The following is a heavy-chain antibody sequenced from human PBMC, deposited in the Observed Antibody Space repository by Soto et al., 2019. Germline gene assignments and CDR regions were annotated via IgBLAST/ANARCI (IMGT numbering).Heavy chain of an antibody. V-gene: IGHV3-21*01. J-gene: IGHJ3*02. CDR3: WPLAYRYLDAFDI. CDR2: ISSSSSYI. CDR1: GFTFSSYS. D-gene: IGHD2-2*02. Sequence: AGGSLRLSCAASGFTFSSYSMNWVRQAPGKGLEWVSSISSSSSYIYYADSVKGRFTISRDNAKNSLYLQMNSLRAEDTAVYYCWPLAYRYLDAFDIWGQGTMVPVSS.